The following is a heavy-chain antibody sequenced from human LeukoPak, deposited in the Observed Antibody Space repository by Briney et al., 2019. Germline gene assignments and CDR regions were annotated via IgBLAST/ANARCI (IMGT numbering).Heavy chain of an antibody. CDR1: GGSISSYY. Sequence: SETLSLTCTVSGGSISSYYWSWIRQPPGKGLEWIGYIYTSGSTYYNPSLKSRVTISVDTSKNQFSLKLSSVTAADTAVYYCARRDYYCGGDCYWYYFDYWGQGTLVTVSS. J-gene: IGHJ4*02. D-gene: IGHD2-21*02. V-gene: IGHV4-4*09. CDR3: ARRDYYCGGDCYWYYFDY. CDR2: IYTSGST.